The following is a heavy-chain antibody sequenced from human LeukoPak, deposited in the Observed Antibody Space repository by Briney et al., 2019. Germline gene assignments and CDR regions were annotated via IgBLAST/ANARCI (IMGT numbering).Heavy chain of an antibody. V-gene: IGHV3-11*04. D-gene: IGHD6-19*01. CDR2: ISGSGHDI. CDR3: AKQSSGWHPPIDY. J-gene: IGHJ4*02. CDR1: GFTFSDSY. Sequence: SGGSLRLSCAASGFTFSDSYMTWVRQAPGKGVEWVAYISGSGHDINYSDSVKGRFTISRDNAKNSLYLQMSSLRVEDTAVYYCAKQSSGWHPPIDYWGQGSLVTVSS.